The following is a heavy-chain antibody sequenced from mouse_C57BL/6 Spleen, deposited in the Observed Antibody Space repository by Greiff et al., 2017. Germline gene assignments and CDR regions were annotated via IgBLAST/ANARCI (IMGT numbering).Heavy chain of an antibody. J-gene: IGHJ2*01. CDR1: GYTFTSYW. Sequence: QVQLQQPGAELVKPGASVKLSCKASGYTFTSYWMQWVKQRPGQGLEWIGEIDPSDSYTNYNQKFQGKATLTVDTSSSTAYMQLSSLTSEDSAVYYCAQGGGLLRRYFDYWGQGTTLTVSS. D-gene: IGHD1-1*01. CDR2: IDPSDSYT. V-gene: IGHV1-50*01. CDR3: AQGGGLLRRYFDY.